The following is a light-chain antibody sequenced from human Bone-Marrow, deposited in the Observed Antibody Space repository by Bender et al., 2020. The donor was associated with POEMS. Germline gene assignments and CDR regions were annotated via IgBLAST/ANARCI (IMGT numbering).Light chain of an antibody. Sequence: SYVLTQPPSMSVAPGQTAKIICEGDRIGTKNVHWYQQRPGQAPVLFVYDDSDRPSGIPERFSGSNSGNTATLTIRRVEAGDEAEYYCQVWDTRDHLIFGGGTKLTVL. CDR3: QVWDTRDHLI. V-gene: IGLV3-21*02. J-gene: IGLJ2*01. CDR1: RIGTKN. CDR2: DDS.